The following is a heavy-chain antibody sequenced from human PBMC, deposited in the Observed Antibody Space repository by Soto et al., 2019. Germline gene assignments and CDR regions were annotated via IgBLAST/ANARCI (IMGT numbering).Heavy chain of an antibody. J-gene: IGHJ3*02. CDR2: IIPIFGTA. Sequence: SVKVSCKASGGTFSSYAISWVRQAPGQGLEWMGGIIPIFGTANYAQKIQGRVTITADESTSTAYMELSSLRSEDTAVYYCARSRGYYDAFDIWGQGTMVTVSS. CDR3: ARSRGYYDAFDI. D-gene: IGHD3-22*01. CDR1: GGTFSSYA. V-gene: IGHV1-69*13.